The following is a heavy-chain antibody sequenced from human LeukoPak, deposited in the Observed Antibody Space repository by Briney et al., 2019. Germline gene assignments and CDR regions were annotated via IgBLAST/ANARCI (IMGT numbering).Heavy chain of an antibody. CDR3: ARVFGAYYYYMDV. CDR2: ISSNGGST. J-gene: IGHJ6*03. Sequence: GGSLRLSCAASGFTFSSYAMHWVRQAPGKGLEYVSAISSNGGSTYYANSVRGRFTISRDNSKNTLYLQMGSLRAEDMAVYYCARVFGAYYYYMDVWGKGTTVTISS. D-gene: IGHD3-10*01. CDR1: GFTFSSYA. V-gene: IGHV3-64*01.